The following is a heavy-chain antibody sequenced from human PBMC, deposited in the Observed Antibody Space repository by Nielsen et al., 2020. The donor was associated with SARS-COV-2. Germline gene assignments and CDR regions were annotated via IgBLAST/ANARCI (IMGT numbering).Heavy chain of an antibody. CDR3: TRDLLRFWEWLFLGD. CDR2: IRSKAYGGTT. D-gene: IGHD3-3*01. J-gene: IGHJ4*02. V-gene: IGHV3-49*02. Sequence: WIRQPPGKGLEWVGFIRSKAYGGTTEYAASVKGRFTISRDDSKSIAYLQMNSLKTEDTAVYYCTRDLLRFWEWLFLGDWGQGTLVTVSS.